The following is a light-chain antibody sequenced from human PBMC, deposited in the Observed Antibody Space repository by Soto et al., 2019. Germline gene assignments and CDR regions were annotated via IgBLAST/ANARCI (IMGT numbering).Light chain of an antibody. CDR2: GAS. J-gene: IGKJ2*01. CDR3: QQYGSSPPYT. Sequence: EIVLTQSPGTLSLSPGERATLSGRASQNVSSSYLAWYQQKPGQAPRLLIYGASSRATGIPDRFSGSGSGTDFTLTISKLEPEDFAVYYRQQYGSSPPYTFGHGTKLEIK. V-gene: IGKV3-20*01. CDR1: QNVSSSY.